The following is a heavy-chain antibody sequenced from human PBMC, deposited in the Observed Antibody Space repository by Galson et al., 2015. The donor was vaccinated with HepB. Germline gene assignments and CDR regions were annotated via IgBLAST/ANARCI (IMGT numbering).Heavy chain of an antibody. CDR3: AKANDYPFVVVTAILYYYGMDV. CDR2: ISYDGSNK. Sequence: SLRLSCAASGFTFSSYGMHWVRQAPGKGLEWVAVISYDGSNKYYADSVKGRFTISRDNSKNTLYLQMNSLRAEDTAVYYCAKANDYPFVVVTAILYYYGMDVWGQGTTVTVSS. D-gene: IGHD2-21*02. J-gene: IGHJ6*02. CDR1: GFTFSSYG. V-gene: IGHV3-30*18.